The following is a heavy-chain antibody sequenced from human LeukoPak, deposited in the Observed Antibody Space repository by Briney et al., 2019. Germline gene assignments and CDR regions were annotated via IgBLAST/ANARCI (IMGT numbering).Heavy chain of an antibody. CDR2: IKEDGSET. CDR1: GFTFRSYW. V-gene: IGHV3-7*01. D-gene: IGHD2-15*01. J-gene: IGHJ4*02. CDR3: ARDATRGGDFDS. Sequence: GGSLRLSCAASGFTFRSYWMGWVRQAPGKGLEWLANIKEDGSETYYLDSVKGRFIISRDNAENSLYLQMSSLRAEDTAVYYCARDATRGGDFDSWGQGTLDTVSS.